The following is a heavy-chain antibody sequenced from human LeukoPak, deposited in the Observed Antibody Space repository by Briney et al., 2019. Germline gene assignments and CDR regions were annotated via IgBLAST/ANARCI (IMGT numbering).Heavy chain of an antibody. J-gene: IGHJ4*02. CDR2: IYYSGST. Sequence: SETLSLACTVSGGSISSGSYYWSWIRQPPGKGLEWIGYIYYSGSTNYNPSLKSRVTISVDTSKNQFSLKLSSVTAADTAVYYCARVRYYDSSGYYPARLYYFDYWGQGTLVTVSS. V-gene: IGHV4-61*01. CDR3: ARVRYYDSSGYYPARLYYFDY. CDR1: GGSISSGSYY. D-gene: IGHD3-22*01.